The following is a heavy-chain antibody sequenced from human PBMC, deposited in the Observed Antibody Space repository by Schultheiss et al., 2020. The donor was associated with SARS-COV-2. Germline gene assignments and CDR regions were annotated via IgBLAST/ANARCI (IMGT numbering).Heavy chain of an antibody. J-gene: IGHJ4*02. CDR1: GYTFTSYG. V-gene: IGHV1-18*04. D-gene: IGHD2-15*01. Sequence: ASVKVSCKASGYTFTSYGISWVRQAPGQGLEWMGWISAYNGNTNYAQKLQGRVTMTTDTSTSTAYMELRSLRSDDTAVYYCARDLSNGSVVAGPGGYWGQGTLVTVSS. CDR2: ISAYNGNT. CDR3: ARDLSNGSVVAGPGGY.